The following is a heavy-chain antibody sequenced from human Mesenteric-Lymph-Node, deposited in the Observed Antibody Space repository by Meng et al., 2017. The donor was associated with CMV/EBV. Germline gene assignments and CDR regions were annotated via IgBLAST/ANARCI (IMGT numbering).Heavy chain of an antibody. V-gene: IGHV1-18*01. Sequence: ASVKVSCKASGYTFTTYGITWVRQAPGQGLEWMGWISTFNGNTNYAQKFQGRVTMTTDTSTSTAYMELRSLRSDDTAVYYCARGIAAASRDFDYWGQGTLVTVSS. CDR1: GYTFTTYG. CDR2: ISTFNGNT. J-gene: IGHJ4*02. CDR3: ARGIAAASRDFDY. D-gene: IGHD6-13*01.